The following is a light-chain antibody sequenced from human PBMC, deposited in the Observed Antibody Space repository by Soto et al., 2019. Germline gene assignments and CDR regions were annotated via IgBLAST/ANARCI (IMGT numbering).Light chain of an antibody. Sequence: ETVLTQSPGTLSLSPGERATLSCRASQRVSGSLAWYQQKPGQAPRLLIYDASNRATGIPARFSGSGSGTDFTLTISSLEPEDSAVYYCQQRSNWLTITFGQGTKVDIK. CDR2: DAS. V-gene: IGKV3-11*01. CDR3: QQRSNWLTIT. J-gene: IGKJ1*01. CDR1: QRVSGS.